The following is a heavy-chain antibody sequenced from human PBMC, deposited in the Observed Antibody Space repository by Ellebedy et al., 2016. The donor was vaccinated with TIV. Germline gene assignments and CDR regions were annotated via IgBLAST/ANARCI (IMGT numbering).Heavy chain of an antibody. Sequence: ASVKVSCKASGGTFSSYGINWVRQAPGQGLEWMGRIIPILGITNYAQKFQDRVIFTADISTSTAYMELSRLRSDDAAVYYCARDGAVTTVFDYWGQGTLVTVSS. CDR2: IIPILGIT. CDR1: GGTFSSYG. V-gene: IGHV1-69*04. J-gene: IGHJ4*02. CDR3: ARDGAVTTVFDY. D-gene: IGHD4-17*01.